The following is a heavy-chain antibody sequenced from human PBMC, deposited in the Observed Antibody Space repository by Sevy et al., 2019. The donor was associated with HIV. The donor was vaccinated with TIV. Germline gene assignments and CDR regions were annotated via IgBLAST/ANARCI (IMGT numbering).Heavy chain of an antibody. V-gene: IGHV3-33*01. Sequence: GGSLRLSCAASGFTFSSYGMHWVRQAPGKGLEWVAVIWYDGSNKYYADSVKGRFTISRDNSKNTLYLQMNSLRAEDTAVYYCARDNYYDSSGYYSNFDYWGQGTLDTVSS. D-gene: IGHD3-22*01. CDR2: IWYDGSNK. CDR3: ARDNYYDSSGYYSNFDY. CDR1: GFTFSSYG. J-gene: IGHJ4*02.